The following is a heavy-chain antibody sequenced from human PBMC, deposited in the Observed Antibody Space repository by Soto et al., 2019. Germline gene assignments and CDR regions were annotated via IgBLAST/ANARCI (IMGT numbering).Heavy chain of an antibody. Sequence: ASVKVSCKASGYTFTGYDMHWVRQAPGQGLEWMGWINPNSGGTNYAQKFQGRVTMTRDTSISTAYMELSRLRSDDTAVYYCARDLEAYCGGDCYAFDIWGQGTMVTVSS. J-gene: IGHJ3*02. CDR2: INPNSGGT. CDR3: ARDLEAYCGGDCYAFDI. D-gene: IGHD2-21*02. V-gene: IGHV1-2*02. CDR1: GYTFTGYD.